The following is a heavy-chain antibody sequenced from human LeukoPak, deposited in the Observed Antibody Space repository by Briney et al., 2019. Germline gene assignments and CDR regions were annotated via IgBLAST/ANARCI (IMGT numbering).Heavy chain of an antibody. V-gene: IGHV3-23*01. CDR1: GFTFSSYA. CDR3: AKDRSITIFGVVSLHWFDP. D-gene: IGHD3-3*01. Sequence: GGSLRLSCAASGFTFSSYAMSWVRQAPGKGLEWVSAISGSGGSTYYADSVKGRFTISRDNSKNTLYLQMNSLRAEDTAVYYCAKDRSITIFGVVSLHWFDPWGQGTLVTVSS. CDR2: ISGSGGST. J-gene: IGHJ5*02.